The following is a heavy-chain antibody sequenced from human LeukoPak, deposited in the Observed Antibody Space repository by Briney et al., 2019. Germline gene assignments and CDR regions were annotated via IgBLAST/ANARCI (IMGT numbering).Heavy chain of an antibody. Sequence: PGGSLRLSCAASGFTFSSYGMHWVRQAPGKGLEWVAFMRYDGSNKYYADSVKGRFTISRDSSTNTLYLQMNSLRAEDTAVYYCAKDRCFSTSCYCFDPWGQGTLVTVSS. CDR2: MRYDGSNK. D-gene: IGHD2-2*01. V-gene: IGHV3-30*02. J-gene: IGHJ5*02. CDR3: AKDRCFSTSCYCFDP. CDR1: GFTFSSYG.